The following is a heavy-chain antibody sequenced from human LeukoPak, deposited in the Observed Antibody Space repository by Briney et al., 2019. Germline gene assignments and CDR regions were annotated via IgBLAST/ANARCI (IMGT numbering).Heavy chain of an antibody. CDR2: IYYSGST. Sequence: LETLSLTCTVSGGSISSHYWSWIRQPPGQGLEWIGYIYYSGSTNYNPSLKSRVTISVDTSKNQFSLKLSSVTAADTAVYYCARGVGAARSYWFDPWGQRTLVTVSS. CDR3: ARGVGAARSYWFDP. CDR1: GGSISSHY. D-gene: IGHD6-6*01. V-gene: IGHV4-59*11. J-gene: IGHJ5*02.